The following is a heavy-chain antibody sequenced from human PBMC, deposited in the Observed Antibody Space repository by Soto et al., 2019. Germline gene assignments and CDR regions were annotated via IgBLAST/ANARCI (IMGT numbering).Heavy chain of an antibody. CDR2: ISYDGSNK. J-gene: IGHJ6*02. Sequence: QVQLVESGGGVVQPGRSLRLSCAASGFTFSSYAMHWVRQAPGKGLEWVAVISYDGSNKYYADSVKGRFTISRDNSKNTLYLQMNSLRAEYTAVYYCARDRGGGYYDILTGYYTPRRRYYYGMDVWGQGTTVTVSS. D-gene: IGHD3-9*01. CDR3: ARDRGGGYYDILTGYYTPRRRYYYGMDV. V-gene: IGHV3-30-3*01. CDR1: GFTFSSYA.